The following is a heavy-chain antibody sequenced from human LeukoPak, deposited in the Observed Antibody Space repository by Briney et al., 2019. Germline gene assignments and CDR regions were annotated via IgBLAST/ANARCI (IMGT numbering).Heavy chain of an antibody. J-gene: IGHJ6*03. V-gene: IGHV1-46*01. CDR1: GCTFTSYY. D-gene: IGHD3-3*01. Sequence: ASVKVSCKASGCTFTSYYMHWVRQAPGQGLEWMGIINPSGGSTSHAQKFQGRVTMTRDTSTSTVYMELSSLRSEDTAVYYCARDSSVLRIFGVVPYYMDVWGKGTTVTVSS. CDR2: INPSGGST. CDR3: ARDSSVLRIFGVVPYYMDV.